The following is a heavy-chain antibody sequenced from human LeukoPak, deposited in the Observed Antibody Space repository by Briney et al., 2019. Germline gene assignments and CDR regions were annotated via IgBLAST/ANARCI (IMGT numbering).Heavy chain of an antibody. V-gene: IGHV4-34*01. D-gene: IGHD3-10*01. Sequence: PSETLSLTCAVNGGSFSGYSGSWIRQPPGKGLEWIGEINHSGSTKYNPSLKSRVTISVDTSKKQLSLELSSMTAADTAVYYCARDYGSGSYKYYGMDVWGQGTTVTVSS. CDR3: ARDYGSGSYKYYGMDV. CDR1: GGSFSGYS. CDR2: INHSGST. J-gene: IGHJ6*02.